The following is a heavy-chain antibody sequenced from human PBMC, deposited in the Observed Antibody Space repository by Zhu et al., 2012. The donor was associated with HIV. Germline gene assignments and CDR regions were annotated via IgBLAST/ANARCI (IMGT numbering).Heavy chain of an antibody. CDR3: ARADGSGTYYYYYMDV. J-gene: IGHJ6*03. CDR1: GGSISSGDYY. D-gene: IGHD3-10*01. CDR2: IHHSGTT. V-gene: IGHV4-30-4*08. Sequence: QVQLQESSPGLVKPSQTLSLTCTVSGGSISSGDYYWSWIRQPPGKGLEWIAYIHHSGTTYYNPSLKSRLSISIDTSKNQFSLRLSSVSAADTAVYFCARADGSGTYYYYYMDVWGKGPRSPSP.